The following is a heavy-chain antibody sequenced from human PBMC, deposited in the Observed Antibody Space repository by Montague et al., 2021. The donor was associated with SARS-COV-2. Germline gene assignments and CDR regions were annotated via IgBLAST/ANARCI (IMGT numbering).Heavy chain of an antibody. CDR3: ARMASGWWELTLDY. D-gene: IGHD2-15*01. J-gene: IGHJ4*02. CDR2: IYYSGST. Sequence: SETLSLTCTVSGGSISSSSYYWGWIRQPPGKGLEWIGSIYYSGSTYYNPSLKSRVTISVDTSKNQFSLKLSSVTAADTAVYYGARMASGWWELTLDYWGQGTLVTVSS. V-gene: IGHV4-39*01. CDR1: GGSISSSSYY.